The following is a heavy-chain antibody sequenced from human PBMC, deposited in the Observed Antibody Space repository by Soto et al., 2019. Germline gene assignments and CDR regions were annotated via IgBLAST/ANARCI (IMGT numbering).Heavy chain of an antibody. CDR1: GGSISSGGYY. CDR2: IYYSGST. J-gene: IGHJ5*02. V-gene: IGHV4-31*03. Sequence: QVQLQESGPGLVKPSQTLSLPCTVSGGSISSGGYYWSWIRQHPGKGLEWIGYIYYSGSTYYNPSMETRATISLDTSKNQFSLKLSSVTAADTAVYYCAREGDYCSGGSCYRWFDPWGQGTLVTVSS. D-gene: IGHD2-15*01. CDR3: AREGDYCSGGSCYRWFDP.